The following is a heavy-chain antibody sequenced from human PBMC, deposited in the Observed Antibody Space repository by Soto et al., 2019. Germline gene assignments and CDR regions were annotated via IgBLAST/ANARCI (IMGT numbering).Heavy chain of an antibody. J-gene: IGHJ6*02. V-gene: IGHV4-59*01. CDR3: ARASTVTTRYGMDV. Sequence: PSETLSLTCTVSRGSISSYYWSWIRQSPGKGLEWLGYIYYSGSTNYNPSLKSRVTISVDTSKNQFSLKLSSVTAADTAVYYCARASTVTTRYGMDVWGQGTTVTVSS. CDR2: IYYSGST. CDR1: RGSISSYY. D-gene: IGHD4-17*01.